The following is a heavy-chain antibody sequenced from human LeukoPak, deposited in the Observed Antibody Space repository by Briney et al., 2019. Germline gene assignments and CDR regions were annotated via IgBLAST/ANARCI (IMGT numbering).Heavy chain of an antibody. D-gene: IGHD3-22*01. CDR3: VKGGFTYYDD. V-gene: IGHV3-23*01. Sequence: PGGSLRLSCAASGFTFSNFAMSWVRLAPGKGLEWVSAISGSGGSTYYVDSVKGRFTISRDNSKNTLCLQINSLRAEDTAVYYCVKGGFTYYDDWGQGTLVTVSS. CDR1: GFTFSNFA. J-gene: IGHJ4*02. CDR2: ISGSGGST.